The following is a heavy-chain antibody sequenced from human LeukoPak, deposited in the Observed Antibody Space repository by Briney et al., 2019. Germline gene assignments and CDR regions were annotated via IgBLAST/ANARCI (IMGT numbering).Heavy chain of an antibody. CDR3: TTDAPPPNYYGSGSYYPHPFDY. Sequence: PGGSLRLSCAASGFTFNDAWMSWVRQAPGKGLEWVGRIKSKTDGGTTDYAAPVKGRFTISRDDSKNTLYLQMNSLKTEDTAVYYCTTDAPPPNYYGSGSYYPHPFDYWGQGTLVTVSS. CDR2: IKSKTDGGTT. V-gene: IGHV3-15*01. J-gene: IGHJ4*02. CDR1: GFTFNDAW. D-gene: IGHD3-10*01.